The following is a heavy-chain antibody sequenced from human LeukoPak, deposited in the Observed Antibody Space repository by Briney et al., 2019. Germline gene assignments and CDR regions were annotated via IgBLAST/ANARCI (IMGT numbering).Heavy chain of an antibody. V-gene: IGHV4-59*08. CDR1: GGSISSYY. Sequence: SETLSLTCTVSGGSISSYYWSWIRQPPRKGLEWIGYIYYSGSTNYNPSLKSRVTIAVDTSKNQFSLRLSSVTAADTAVYYCTRLYCSGGSCYEHFWGQGTLVTVSS. CDR3: TRLYCSGGSCYEHF. CDR2: IYYSGST. J-gene: IGHJ4*02. D-gene: IGHD2-15*01.